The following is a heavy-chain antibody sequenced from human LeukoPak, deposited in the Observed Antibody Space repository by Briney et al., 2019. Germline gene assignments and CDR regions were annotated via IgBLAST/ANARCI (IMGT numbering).Heavy chain of an antibody. CDR1: EFTFSSYS. V-gene: IGHV3-23*01. CDR2: ISGSGGST. D-gene: IGHD2-21*02. J-gene: IGHJ4*02. CDR3: AKVIVVVTAIRGDYFDY. Sequence: GGSLRLSCAASEFTFSSYSMNWVRQAPGKGLEWVSAISGSGGSTYYADSVKGRFTISRDNSKNTLYLQMNSLRAEDTAVYYCAKVIVVVTAIRGDYFDYWGQGTLVTVSS.